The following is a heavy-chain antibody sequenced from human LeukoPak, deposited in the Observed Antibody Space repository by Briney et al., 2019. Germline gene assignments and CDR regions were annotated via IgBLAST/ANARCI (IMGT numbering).Heavy chain of an antibody. Sequence: GESLKISCKVSGYIFSNYWIGWVRQVPGKGLEWMGIIYPGDSDSRYSPSFQGQVTLSVDKSINTAYLQWSSLKASDTAMYYCARSMTTVTPLDYWGQGTLVTVSS. CDR3: ARSMTTVTPLDY. J-gene: IGHJ4*02. CDR2: IYPGDSDS. V-gene: IGHV5-51*01. D-gene: IGHD4-17*01. CDR1: GYIFSNYW.